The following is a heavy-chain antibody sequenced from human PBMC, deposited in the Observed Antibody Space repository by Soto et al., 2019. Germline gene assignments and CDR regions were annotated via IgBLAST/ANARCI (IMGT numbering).Heavy chain of an antibody. J-gene: IGHJ5*02. Sequence: SETLSLTCTVSGGSISSYYWSWIRQPPGKGLEWIGYIYYSGSTNYNPSLKSRVTISVDTSKNQFSLKLSSVTAADTAVYYCARDTGHPYGSGSYNLFDPWGQGTLVTVSS. CDR2: IYYSGST. V-gene: IGHV4-59*01. D-gene: IGHD3-10*01. CDR3: ARDTGHPYGSGSYNLFDP. CDR1: GGSISSYY.